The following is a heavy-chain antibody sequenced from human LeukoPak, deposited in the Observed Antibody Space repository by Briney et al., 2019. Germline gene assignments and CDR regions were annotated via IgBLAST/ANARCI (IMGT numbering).Heavy chain of an antibody. V-gene: IGHV3-74*01. CDR1: GFTFSNYW. CDR3: ARDKKSGESSEIDY. D-gene: IGHD3-10*01. Sequence: GGSLRLSCAASGFTFSNYWVHWVRQAPGKGLVWVSRINRDGSTTNYADSVKGRFTVSRDNAKNTLNLQMNSLRAEDTAVYYCARDKKSGESSEIDYWGQGALVTVSS. CDR2: INRDGSTT. J-gene: IGHJ4*02.